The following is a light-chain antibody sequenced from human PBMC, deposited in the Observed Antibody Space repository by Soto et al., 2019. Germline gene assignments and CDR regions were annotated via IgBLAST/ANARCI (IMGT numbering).Light chain of an antibody. Sequence: QSALTQPASVSGSPGQSITISCTRTSSDVGTYNLVSWYQHHPGKAPKLMIYEDTKRPAGLSGRFSGSKSGNTASLTISGLQPEDEAAYYCCSCAYTNSLLFGGGTKLPS. CDR2: EDT. CDR1: SSDVGTYNL. V-gene: IGLV2-23*01. CDR3: CSCAYTNSLL. J-gene: IGLJ2*01.